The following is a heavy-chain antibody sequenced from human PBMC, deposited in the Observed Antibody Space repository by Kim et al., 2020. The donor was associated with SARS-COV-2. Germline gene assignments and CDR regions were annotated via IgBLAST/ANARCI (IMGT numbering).Heavy chain of an antibody. Sequence: SETLSLTCTVSGGSISSSSYYWGWIRQPPGKGLEWIGSIYYSGSTYYNPSLKSRVTISVDTSKNQFSLKLSSVTAADTAVYYCARNTRLLWFGELLYYFDYWGQGTLVTVSS. CDR1: GGSISSSSYY. J-gene: IGHJ4*02. V-gene: IGHV4-39*07. CDR2: IYYSGST. D-gene: IGHD3-10*01. CDR3: ARNTRLLWFGELLYYFDY.